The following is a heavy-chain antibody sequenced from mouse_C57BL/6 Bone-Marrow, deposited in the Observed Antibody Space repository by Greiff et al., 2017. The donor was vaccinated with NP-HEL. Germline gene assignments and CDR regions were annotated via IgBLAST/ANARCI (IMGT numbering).Heavy chain of an antibody. CDR1: GFNIKDYY. Sequence: EVQLQESGAELVKPGASVKLSCTASGFNIKDYYMHWVKQRTEQGLEWIGRIDPEDGETKYAPKFQNKATITADTSSNTAYLQLSSLTSEDTAVYYCARQAYYGSSYDYWGQGTTLTVSS. CDR3: ARQAYYGSSYDY. CDR2: IDPEDGET. V-gene: IGHV14-2*01. J-gene: IGHJ2*01. D-gene: IGHD1-1*01.